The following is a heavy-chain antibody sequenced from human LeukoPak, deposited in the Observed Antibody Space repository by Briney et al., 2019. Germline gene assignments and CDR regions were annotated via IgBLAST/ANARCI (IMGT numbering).Heavy chain of an antibody. Sequence: ASVKVSCKASGYTFTSYGISWVRQAPGQGLEWMGWISAYNGNTNYAQKLQGRVTMTTDTSTSTAYMELRSLRSDDTAVYYCARDMYYYDSSGLSGFDYWGQGTLVTVSS. J-gene: IGHJ4*02. CDR2: ISAYNGNT. CDR1: GYTFTSYG. D-gene: IGHD3-22*01. V-gene: IGHV1-18*01. CDR3: ARDMYYYDSSGLSGFDY.